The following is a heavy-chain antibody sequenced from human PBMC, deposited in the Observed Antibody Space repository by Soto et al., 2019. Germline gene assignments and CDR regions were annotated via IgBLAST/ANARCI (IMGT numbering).Heavy chain of an antibody. CDR1: GYSFTSYW. J-gene: IGHJ3*02. CDR2: IYPGDPDT. V-gene: IGHV5-51*01. Sequence: GESLKISCKGSGYSFTSYWIGWVRQMPGKGLEWMGIIYPGDPDTRYSPSFQGQVTISADKSISTAYLQWSSLKASDTAMYYCARRYSGSYGRVGDAFDIWGQGTMVTVSS. D-gene: IGHD1-26*01. CDR3: ARRYSGSYGRVGDAFDI.